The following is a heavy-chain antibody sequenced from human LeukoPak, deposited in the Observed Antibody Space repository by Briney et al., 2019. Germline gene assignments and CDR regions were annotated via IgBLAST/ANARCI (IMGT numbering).Heavy chain of an antibody. CDR1: GGTFSSYA. Sequence: ASVKVSCKASGGTFSSYAISWARQAPGQGLEWMGGIIPIFGTANYAQKFQGRVTITADESTSTAYMELSSLRSEDTAVYYCARDEPAPNYDILTGYYRNYYFGMDVWGKGTTVTVSS. CDR2: IIPIFGTA. D-gene: IGHD3-9*01. CDR3: ARDEPAPNYDILTGYYRNYYFGMDV. V-gene: IGHV1-69*13. J-gene: IGHJ6*04.